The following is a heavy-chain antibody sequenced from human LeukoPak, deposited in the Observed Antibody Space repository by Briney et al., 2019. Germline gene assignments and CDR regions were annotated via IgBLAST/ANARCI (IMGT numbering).Heavy chain of an antibody. V-gene: IGHV4-59*01. CDR2: IYYSGGT. Sequence: SETLSLTCTVSGGSISSYYWSWIRQPPGKGLEWIGYIYYSGGTNYNPSLKSRVTISVDTSKNQFSLKLSSVTAADTAVYYCARSRPGTLYGMDVWGQGTTVTVSS. CDR3: ARSRPGTLYGMDV. J-gene: IGHJ6*02. CDR1: GGSISSYY. D-gene: IGHD1-1*01.